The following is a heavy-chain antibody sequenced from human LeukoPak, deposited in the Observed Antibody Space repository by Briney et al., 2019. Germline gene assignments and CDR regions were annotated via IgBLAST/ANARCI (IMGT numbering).Heavy chain of an antibody. CDR3: ARVIVSRSDDYFDQ. Sequence: PGGSLRLSCAASGFSVSSNYMSWVRQTPGKGLEWVSIIYSDGSAYYPDSVRGRFTISRDNSKNTLFLQMNSLRAEDTAVYYCARVIVSRSDDYFDQWGQGTLVTVSS. V-gene: IGHV3-66*01. J-gene: IGHJ4*02. CDR1: GFSVSSNY. CDR2: IYSDGSA. D-gene: IGHD3-16*02.